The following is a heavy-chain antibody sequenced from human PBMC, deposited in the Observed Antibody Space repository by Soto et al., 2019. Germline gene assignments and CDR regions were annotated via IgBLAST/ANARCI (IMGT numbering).Heavy chain of an antibody. Sequence: GGSLRLSCAASGFTFSNAWMNWVRQAPGKGLEWVGRIKSKTYGGTTDYAAPGKGRFTISRDDSKNTLYLQMNSLKTEDTAVYYCTTDDYGDYGYWGQGTLVTVSS. V-gene: IGHV3-15*07. CDR1: GFTFSNAW. CDR3: TTDDYGDYGY. J-gene: IGHJ4*02. D-gene: IGHD4-17*01. CDR2: IKSKTYGGTT.